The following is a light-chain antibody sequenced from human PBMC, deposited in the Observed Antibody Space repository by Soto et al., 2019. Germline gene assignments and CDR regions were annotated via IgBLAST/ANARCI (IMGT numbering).Light chain of an antibody. J-gene: IGKJ1*01. CDR1: QTISSW. Sequence: DIQMTQAPSTLSGSVGDRVTITCRARQTISSWLAWYQQKPGKAPKLLIYKASTLKSGVPSRFSGSGSGTEFTLTISSLQPDDVAPDSCQHYNSYSEACGQGTKVELK. CDR2: KAS. CDR3: QHYNSYSEA. V-gene: IGKV1-5*03.